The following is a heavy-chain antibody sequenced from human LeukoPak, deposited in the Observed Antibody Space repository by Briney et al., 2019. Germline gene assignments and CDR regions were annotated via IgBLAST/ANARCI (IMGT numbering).Heavy chain of an antibody. V-gene: IGHV4-59*01. Sequence: SETLSLTCTVSGASIIGSYWTWIRQSPGEGLQYVGYIYNTVDVNYSPSLKSRVTISIDMSRNQFSLTLNSVTTADTAIYYCARRRHYDTTGFNPTYYFDSWGQGALVTVSS. D-gene: IGHD2-8*02. CDR2: IYNTVDV. CDR3: ARRRHYDTTGFNPTYYFDS. CDR1: GASIIGSY. J-gene: IGHJ4*02.